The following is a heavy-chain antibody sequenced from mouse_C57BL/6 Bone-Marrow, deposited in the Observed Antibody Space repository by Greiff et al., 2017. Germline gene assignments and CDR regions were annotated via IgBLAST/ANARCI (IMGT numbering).Heavy chain of an antibody. CDR3: AKLGAMDC. CDR1: GYTFTSYW. Sequence: VQLQQPGAELVRPGTSVKLSCKASGYTFTSYWMHWVKQRPGQGLEWIGVIDPSDSYTNYNQKFKGKATLTVDTSSSTAYMQLSSLTSEDSAVYYCAKLGAMDCWGQGTSVTVSS. CDR2: IDPSDSYT. D-gene: IGHD4-1*01. V-gene: IGHV1-59*01. J-gene: IGHJ4*01.